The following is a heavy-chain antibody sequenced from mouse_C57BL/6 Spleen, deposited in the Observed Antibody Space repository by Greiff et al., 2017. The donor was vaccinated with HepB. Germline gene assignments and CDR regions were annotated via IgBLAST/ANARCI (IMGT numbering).Heavy chain of an antibody. J-gene: IGHJ2*01. CDR2: IYPSDSET. Sequence: VQLQQSGAELVRPGSSVKLSCKASGYTFTSYWMDWVKQRPGQGLEWIGNIYPSDSETHYNQKFKDKATLTVDKSSSTAYMQLSSLPSEDSAVYYCARGRDYFDYWGQGTTLTVSS. V-gene: IGHV1-61*01. CDR1: GYTFTSYW. CDR3: ARGRDYFDY.